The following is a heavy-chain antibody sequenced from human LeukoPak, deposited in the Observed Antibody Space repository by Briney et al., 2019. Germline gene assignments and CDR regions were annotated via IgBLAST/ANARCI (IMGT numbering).Heavy chain of an antibody. D-gene: IGHD3-22*01. Sequence: GGSLRLSCVASGFTFSTYSTNWVRQAPGKGLEWVSSITSSSSYIYYADSVKGRFTISRDNAKNTLYLQMNSLRAEDTAVYYCAMGPYYYDSSGYYYWGQGTLVTVSS. CDR3: AMGPYYYDSSGYYY. CDR1: GFTFSTYS. CDR2: ITSSSSYI. J-gene: IGHJ4*02. V-gene: IGHV3-21*01.